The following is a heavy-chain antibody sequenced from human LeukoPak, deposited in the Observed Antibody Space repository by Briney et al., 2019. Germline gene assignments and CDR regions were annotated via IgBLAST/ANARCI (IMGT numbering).Heavy chain of an antibody. V-gene: IGHV1-18*01. D-gene: IGHD3-16*02. CDR2: ISAYNGNT. CDR1: GYTFTSYG. Sequence: GASLKVSCKASGYTFTSYGISWVRQAPGQGLEWMGWISAYNGNTNYAQKLQGRVTMTTDTSTSTAYMELRSLRSDDTAVYYCAREKTFGGVIVIDYWGQGTLVTVSS. CDR3: AREKTFGGVIVIDY. J-gene: IGHJ4*02.